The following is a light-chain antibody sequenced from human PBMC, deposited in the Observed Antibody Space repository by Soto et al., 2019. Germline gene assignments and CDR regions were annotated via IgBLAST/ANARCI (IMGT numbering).Light chain of an antibody. CDR2: DAS. CDR1: QSVSSY. CDR3: QQRSNWVT. Sequence: EIVLTQSPATLSLSPGERATLSCRARQSVSSYLAWYQQKPGQAPRLLIYDASNRATGIPARFSGSGSGPDFTLTISSLEPEDFAVYYCQQRSNWVTFGPGTKVDIK. J-gene: IGKJ3*01. V-gene: IGKV3-11*01.